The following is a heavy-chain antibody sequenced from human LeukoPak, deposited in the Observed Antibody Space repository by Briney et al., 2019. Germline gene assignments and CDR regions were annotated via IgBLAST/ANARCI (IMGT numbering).Heavy chain of an antibody. CDR2: IYYSGST. D-gene: IGHD5-18*01. CDR3: AGAGGYSYWYFDY. J-gene: IGHJ4*02. CDR1: GGSISSYY. Sequence: SETLSLTCTVSGGSISSYYWSWIRQPPWKGLEWIGYIYYSGSTNYNPSLKSRVTISVDTSKNQFSLKLSSVTAADTAVYYCAGAGGYSYWYFDYWGQGTLVTVSS. V-gene: IGHV4-59*01.